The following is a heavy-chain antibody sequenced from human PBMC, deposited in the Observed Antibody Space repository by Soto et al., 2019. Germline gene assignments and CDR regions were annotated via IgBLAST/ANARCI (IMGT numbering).Heavy chain of an antibody. J-gene: IGHJ6*03. CDR1: GYTFTSYD. CDR3: ARGLYDYIWGTATKPGDYYYYYYMDV. V-gene: IGHV1-8*01. D-gene: IGHD3-16*01. CDR2: MNPNSGNT. Sequence: ASVKVSCKASGYTFTSYDINWVRQATGQGLEWMGWMNPNSGNTGYAQKFQGRVTMTRNTSISTAYMELSSLRSEDTAVYYCARGLYDYIWGTATKPGDYYYYYYMDVWGKGTTVTVSS.